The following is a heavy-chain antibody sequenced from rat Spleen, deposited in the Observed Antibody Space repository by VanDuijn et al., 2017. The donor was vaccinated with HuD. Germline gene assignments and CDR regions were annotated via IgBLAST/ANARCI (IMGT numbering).Heavy chain of an antibody. CDR1: GFTFNNYW. CDR3: TTDRLGADYFDY. D-gene: IGHD5-1*01. CDR2: ITNTGGST. V-gene: IGHV5-31*01. J-gene: IGHJ2*01. Sequence: EVQLVESDGGLVQPGRSLKLSCVASGFTFNNYWMTWIRQAPGKGLEWVASITNTGGSTYYPDSVKGRFTISRDNAKSTQYLQMDSLRPEDTATYYCTTDRLGADYFDYWGQGVMVTVSS.